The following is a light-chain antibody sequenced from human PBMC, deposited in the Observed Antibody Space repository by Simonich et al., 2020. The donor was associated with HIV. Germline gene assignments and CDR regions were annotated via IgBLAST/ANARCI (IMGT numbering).Light chain of an antibody. CDR1: QNVLYSSNNKNY. J-gene: IGKJ1*01. CDR3: QQYYSTPPT. Sequence: DIVMTQSPDSLAVSLGERATINCKSSQNVLYSSNNKNYLAWYQQRPGHPPKLLIYWASTRESGVPDRFSASGSGTDFTLTISSLQAEDVALYYCQQYYSTPPTFGQGTKVEIK. CDR2: WAS. V-gene: IGKV4-1*01.